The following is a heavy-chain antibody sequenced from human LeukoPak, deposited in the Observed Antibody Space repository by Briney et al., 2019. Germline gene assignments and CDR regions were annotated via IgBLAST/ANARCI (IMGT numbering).Heavy chain of an antibody. CDR1: GFTFSSYA. V-gene: IGHV3-21*01. Sequence: PGGSLRLSCAASGFTFSSYAMSWVRQAPGKGLEWVSSISSGSDHIYYADSVKGRFTISRDNAKNSLYLQMDSLRAEDTAVFFCARNDYASSSGYDFWGQGTLVTVSS. J-gene: IGHJ4*02. D-gene: IGHD6-6*01. CDR2: ISSGSDHI. CDR3: ARNDYASSSGYDF.